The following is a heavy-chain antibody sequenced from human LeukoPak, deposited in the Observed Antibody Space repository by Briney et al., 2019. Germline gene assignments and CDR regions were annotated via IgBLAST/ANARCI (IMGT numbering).Heavy chain of an antibody. D-gene: IGHD3-22*01. Sequence: ASVKVSCKASGYTLTSYGISWVRQAPGQGLEWMGWISAYNGNTNYAQKLQGRVTMTTDTSTSTAYMELRSLRSDDTAVYYCARDSRAYYYDSSGYRYPRNFDYWGQGTLVTVSS. CDR1: GYTLTSYG. CDR3: ARDSRAYYYDSSGYRYPRNFDY. J-gene: IGHJ4*02. V-gene: IGHV1-18*01. CDR2: ISAYNGNT.